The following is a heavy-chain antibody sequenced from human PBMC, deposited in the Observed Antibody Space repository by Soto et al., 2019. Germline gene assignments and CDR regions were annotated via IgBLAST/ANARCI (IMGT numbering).Heavy chain of an antibody. CDR2: MNPNSGNT. CDR1: GYTFTSSD. V-gene: IGHV1-8*01. J-gene: IGHJ6*02. CDR3: ARGGCIGTSCYPYYYYAMDV. D-gene: IGHD2-2*01. Sequence: QVQLVQSGAEVKKPGASVKVSCKASGYTFTSSDITWVRQATGQGLEWMGWMNPNSGNTGYAQKFQGRVTMPGTTSKRTAYMELRSLRSEDTAVYYCARGGCIGTSCYPYYYYAMDVWGQGTTVTVSS.